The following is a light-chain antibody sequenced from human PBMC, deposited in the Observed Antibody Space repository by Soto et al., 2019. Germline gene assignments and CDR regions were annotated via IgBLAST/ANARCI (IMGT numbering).Light chain of an antibody. CDR3: SSYSSSSALDVI. CDR1: NRDVGGYHY. J-gene: IGLJ2*01. Sequence: QSVLAQPASVSGSPGQSITISCAGTNRDVGGYHYVSWYQQYPGKAPKLIIYEVTYRPSGVSNRFSGSKSGNTASLTISGLQAEDEADYYCSSYSSSSALDVIFGGGTKLTVL. CDR2: EVT. V-gene: IGLV2-14*01.